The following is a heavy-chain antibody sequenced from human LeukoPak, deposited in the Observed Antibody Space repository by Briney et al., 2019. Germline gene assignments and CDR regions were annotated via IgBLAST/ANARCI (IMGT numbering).Heavy chain of an antibody. Sequence: TSETLSLTCTASGGSISSYYWSWIRQPPGKGLEWIGYIYYSGSTNYNPSLKSRVTISVDTSKNQFSLKLSSVTAADTAVYYCARHRESYYFDYWGQGTLVTVSS. CDR2: IYYSGST. CDR3: ARHRESYYFDY. V-gene: IGHV4-59*08. D-gene: IGHD1-26*01. J-gene: IGHJ4*02. CDR1: GGSISSYY.